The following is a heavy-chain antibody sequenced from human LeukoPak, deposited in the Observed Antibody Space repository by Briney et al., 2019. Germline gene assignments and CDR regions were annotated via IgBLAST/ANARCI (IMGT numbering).Heavy chain of an antibody. V-gene: IGHV3-33*01. CDR2: IWYDGSNK. J-gene: IGHJ3*02. CDR1: GFTFSSYG. CDR3: ARGGFDI. Sequence: GGSLRLSCAASGFTFSSYGMHWVRQASGKGLEWVAVIWYDGSNKYYADSVKGRFTISRDNAKNSLYLQMNSLRAEDTAVYYCARGGFDIWGQGTMVTVSS.